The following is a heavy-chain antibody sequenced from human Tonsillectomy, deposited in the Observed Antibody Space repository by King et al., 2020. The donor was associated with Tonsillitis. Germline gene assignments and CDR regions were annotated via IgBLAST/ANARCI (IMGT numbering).Heavy chain of an antibody. V-gene: IGHV4-59*01. CDR3: ARSYGDLLGYYYYYMDV. D-gene: IGHD4-17*01. CDR2: IYYSGST. Sequence: VQLQESGPGLVKPSETLSLTCTVSGGSISSYYWSWIRQPPGKGLEWIGYIYYSGSTNYNPSLKSRVTISVDTSKNQFSLKLSSVTAADTAVYYCARSYGDLLGYYYYYMDVWGKGTTVTVSS. CDR1: GGSISSYY. J-gene: IGHJ6*03.